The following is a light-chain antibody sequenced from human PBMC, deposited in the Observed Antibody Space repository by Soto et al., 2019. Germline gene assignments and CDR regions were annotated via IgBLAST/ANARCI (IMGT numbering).Light chain of an antibody. CDR1: TGAVTSGHY. CDR3: FLPYSGGWG. J-gene: IGLJ3*02. CDR2: DTS. Sequence: QAVVTQEPSLTVSPGGTVTLTCGYSTGAVTSGHYPDWFQQKPGQAPRTLLYDTSNKQSWTPARFSVSLLGGKAALTLWGAQHGEEAEYSSFLPYSGGWGFGGGPKVPVL. V-gene: IGLV7-46*01.